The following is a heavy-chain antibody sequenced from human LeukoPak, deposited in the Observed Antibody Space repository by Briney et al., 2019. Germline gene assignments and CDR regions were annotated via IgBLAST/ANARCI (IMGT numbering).Heavy chain of an antibody. D-gene: IGHD2-2*01. Sequence: SETLSLTCTVSGGSISSGDYYWSWIRQPPGKGLEWIGYIYYSGSTYYNPSLKSRVTISVDTSKNQFSLKLSSVTAADTAVYYCAREAPGGYCSSTSCQRRVGAMYYFDYWGQGTLVTVSS. CDR1: GGSISSGDYY. V-gene: IGHV4-30-4*08. CDR2: IYYSGST. J-gene: IGHJ4*02. CDR3: AREAPGGYCSSTSCQRRVGAMYYFDY.